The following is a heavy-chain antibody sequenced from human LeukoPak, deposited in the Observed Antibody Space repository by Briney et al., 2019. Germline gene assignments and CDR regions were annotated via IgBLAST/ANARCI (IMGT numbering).Heavy chain of an antibody. CDR1: AGSFSAYY. V-gene: IGHV4-59*01. Sequence: SETLSLTCAVYAGSFSAYYWTWIRQPPGKGLEWIGYIYYSGSTNYNPSLKSRVTISVDTSKNQFSLKLSSVTAADTAVYYCARSITSSWYGDFQHWGQGTLVTVSS. CDR3: ARSITSSWYGDFQH. J-gene: IGHJ1*01. D-gene: IGHD6-13*01. CDR2: IYYSGST.